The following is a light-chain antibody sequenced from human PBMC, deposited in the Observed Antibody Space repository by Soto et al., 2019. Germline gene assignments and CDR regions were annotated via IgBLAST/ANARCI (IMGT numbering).Light chain of an antibody. CDR1: QSVSSN. CDR2: DAS. J-gene: IGKJ1*01. Sequence: EIVMTHSPATLSVSPGERATLSCRASQSVSSNLAWFQQKPGQAPRLLIYDASTRATGIPARFSGSGSGTEFTLTISSLQSEDFAVYYCQQYDNWPPLWTFSQGTKVDIK. V-gene: IGKV3D-15*01. CDR3: QQYDNWPPLWT.